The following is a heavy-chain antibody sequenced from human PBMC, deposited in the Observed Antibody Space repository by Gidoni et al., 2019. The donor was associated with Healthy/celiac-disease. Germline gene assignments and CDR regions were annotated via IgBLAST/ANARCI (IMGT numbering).Heavy chain of an antibody. J-gene: IGHJ5*02. CDR3: ASSRITIFGVVTYNWFDP. CDR2: IIPIFGTA. CDR1: GGTFSSYA. Sequence: QVQLVQSGAEVKKPGSSVKVSCKASGGTFSSYAISWVRQAPGQGLEWMGGIIPIFGTANYAQKFQGRVTITADEPTSTAYMELSSLRSEDTAVYYCASSRITIFGVVTYNWFDPWGQGTLVTVSS. D-gene: IGHD3-3*01. V-gene: IGHV1-69*01.